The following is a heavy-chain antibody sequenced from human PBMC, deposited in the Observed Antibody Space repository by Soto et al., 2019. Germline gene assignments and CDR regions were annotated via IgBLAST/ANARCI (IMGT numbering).Heavy chain of an antibody. D-gene: IGHD3-3*01. CDR2: IDYSGNT. V-gene: IGHV4-34*01. CDR3: ARGWDF. CDR1: GGCLSGFY. Sequence: PSGTPSLTRAVYGGCLSGFYWSWVRQPPGKGLEWIGEIDYSGNTNYNPSLKSRVIISIDTSKNQFSLKLTSVTAADTAIYYCARGWDFWGQGTPVTVSS. J-gene: IGHJ4*02.